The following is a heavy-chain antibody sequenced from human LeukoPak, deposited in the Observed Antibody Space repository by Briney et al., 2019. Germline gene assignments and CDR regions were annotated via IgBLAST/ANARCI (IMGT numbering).Heavy chain of an antibody. CDR2: INHSGST. J-gene: IGHJ6*02. V-gene: IGHV4-34*01. D-gene: IGHD3-10*01. CDR3: ARGTYGSGSYYYYYGMDV. Sequence: SETLSLTCAVYGGSFSGYYWSWIRHPPGKGLEWIGQINHSGSTNYNPSLKSRVTISVDTSKNQFSLKLSSVTAADTAVYYCARGTYGSGSYYYYYGMDVWGQGTTVTVSS. CDR1: GGSFSGYY.